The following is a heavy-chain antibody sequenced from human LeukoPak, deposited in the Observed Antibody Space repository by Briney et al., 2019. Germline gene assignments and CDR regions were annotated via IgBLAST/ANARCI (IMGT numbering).Heavy chain of an antibody. J-gene: IGHJ4*02. CDR1: GFTVSSNY. Sequence: GGSLRLSCAASGFTVSSNYMSWVRQAPGKGLEWVSLIYSGGSTYYADSVKGRFTISRDNSKNTLYLQMNSLRAEDTAVYYCARQMQSHGNFDSWGQGTLVTVSS. CDR3: ARQMQSHGNFDS. CDR2: IYSGGST. D-gene: IGHD1-26*01. V-gene: IGHV3-53*01.